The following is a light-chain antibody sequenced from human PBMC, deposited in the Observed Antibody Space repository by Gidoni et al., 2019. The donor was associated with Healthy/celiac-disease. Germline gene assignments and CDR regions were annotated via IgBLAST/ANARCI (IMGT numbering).Light chain of an antibody. Sequence: SPATLSLSPGESATLSCRASRSLSSYLAWYQQKPGQAPRLLIYVSSNRDPGLPARSSGSGSGTDFTLTIRSLEPEDLAVYYCQQRSNWPPLTFGGGTKVEIK. CDR2: VSS. CDR3: QQRSNWPPLT. CDR1: RSLSSY. V-gene: IGKV3-11*01. J-gene: IGKJ4*01.